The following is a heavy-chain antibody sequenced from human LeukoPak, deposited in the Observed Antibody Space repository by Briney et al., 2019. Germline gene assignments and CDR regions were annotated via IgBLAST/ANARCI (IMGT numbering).Heavy chain of an antibody. CDR1: GGTFSSYA. V-gene: IGHV1-69*06. CDR2: IIPIFGTA. Sequence: SVKVSCKASGGTFSSYAISWVRQAPGQGLEWMGGIIPIFGTANYAQKFQGRVTITADKSTSTAYMELSSLRSEDTAVYYCARVPDFWSGYNWFDPWGQGTLVTVSS. D-gene: IGHD3-3*01. J-gene: IGHJ5*02. CDR3: ARVPDFWSGYNWFDP.